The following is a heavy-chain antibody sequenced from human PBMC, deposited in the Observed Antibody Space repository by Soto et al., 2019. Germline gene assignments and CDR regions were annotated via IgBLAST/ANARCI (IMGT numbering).Heavy chain of an antibody. Sequence: GGSLRLSCAASGFTFSSYAMSWVRQAPGKGLEWVSAISGSGGSTYYADSVKGRFTISRDNSKNTLYLQMNSLRAEDTAVYYCAKRGYCSGGSCYTYYYYYMDVWGKGTTVTVSS. V-gene: IGHV3-23*01. D-gene: IGHD2-15*01. CDR1: GFTFSSYA. CDR2: ISGSGGST. J-gene: IGHJ6*03. CDR3: AKRGYCSGGSCYTYYYYYMDV.